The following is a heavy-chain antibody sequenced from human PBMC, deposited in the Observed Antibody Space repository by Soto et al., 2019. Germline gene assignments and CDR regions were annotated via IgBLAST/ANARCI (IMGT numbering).Heavy chain of an antibody. CDR1: GYTFTGYG. Sequence: GASVNVSCKTSGYTFTGYGISWVRQAPGQGLEWMGWISAYNGNTNYAQKLQGRVTMTTDTSTSTAYMELRSLRSDDTAVYYCATTVDYYDSSGYYSETFYFDYWGQGTLVTVSS. CDR2: ISAYNGNT. V-gene: IGHV1-18*01. D-gene: IGHD3-22*01. CDR3: ATTVDYYDSSGYYSETFYFDY. J-gene: IGHJ4*02.